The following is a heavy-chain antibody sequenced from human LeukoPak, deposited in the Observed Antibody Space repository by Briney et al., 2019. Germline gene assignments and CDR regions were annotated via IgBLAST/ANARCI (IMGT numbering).Heavy chain of an antibody. V-gene: IGHV3-30-3*01. J-gene: IGHJ6*02. Sequence: GRSLRLSCAASGFTFSSYAMHWVRRAPGKGLEWVAVISYDGSNKYYADSVKGRFTVSRDNSKNTLYLQMNSLRAEDTAVYYCARDYHYGMDVWGQGTTVTVSS. CDR1: GFTFSSYA. CDR3: ARDYHYGMDV. CDR2: ISYDGSNK.